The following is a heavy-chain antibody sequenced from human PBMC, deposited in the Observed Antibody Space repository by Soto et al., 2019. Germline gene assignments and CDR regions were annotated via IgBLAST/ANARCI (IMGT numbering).Heavy chain of an antibody. J-gene: IGHJ6*02. CDR1: GGSISSYY. D-gene: IGHD2-2*01. Sequence: TVSGGSISSYYWSWIRQPAGKGLEWIGRIYTSGSTNYNPSLKSRVTMSVDTSKNQFSLKLSSVTAADTAVYYCARDGVRGPYCSSTSCYLPYYYGMDVWGQGTTVTVSS. CDR3: ARDGVRGPYCSSTSCYLPYYYGMDV. V-gene: IGHV4-4*07. CDR2: IYTSGST.